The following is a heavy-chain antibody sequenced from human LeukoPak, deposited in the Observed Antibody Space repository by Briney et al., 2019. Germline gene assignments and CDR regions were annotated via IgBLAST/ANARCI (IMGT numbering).Heavy chain of an antibody. CDR1: DGSIRTYY. CDR3: ATNKDWAEAD. V-gene: IGHV4-59*03. J-gene: IGHJ4*02. D-gene: IGHD3/OR15-3a*01. CDR2: IYYRGDI. Sequence: SETLSLTCSVSDGSIRTYYWSWIRQSLGQGLEWIGNIYYRGDINYNPSLKSRVIISIDTSKNLFSLKVTSLTAADTAVYYCATNKDWAEADWGQGTLVIVSS.